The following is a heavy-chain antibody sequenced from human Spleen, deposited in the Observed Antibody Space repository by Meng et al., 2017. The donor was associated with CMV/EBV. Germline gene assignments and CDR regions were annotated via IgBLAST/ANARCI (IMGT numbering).Heavy chain of an antibody. CDR1: GGSISSGDYY. CDR3: ARVPAAIRWVDP. V-gene: IGHV4-30-4*08. J-gene: IGHJ5*02. CDR2: IYYSGST. Sequence: TVSGGSISSGDYYWSWIRQPPGKGLEWIGYIYYSGSTYYNPSLKSRVTISVDTSKNQFSLKLSSVTAADTAVYYCARVPAAIRWVDPWGQGTLVTVSS. D-gene: IGHD2-2*01.